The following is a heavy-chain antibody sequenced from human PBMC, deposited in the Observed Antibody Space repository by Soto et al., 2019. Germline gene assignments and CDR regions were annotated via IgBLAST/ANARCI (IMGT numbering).Heavy chain of an antibody. CDR3: ARVLRGVYFFDF. J-gene: IGHJ4*02. D-gene: IGHD3-10*01. Sequence: DVQLVQSGAEVKKPGESLKISCKGSGYSFASYWIGWVRQLPGKGLAWMGIIYPGDSNTRYSPSFQGQVTISADKSIGTAYLQWSSLEASDTAMYYCARVLRGVYFFDFWGQGTLVTVSS. CDR1: GYSFASYW. V-gene: IGHV5-51*01. CDR2: IYPGDSNT.